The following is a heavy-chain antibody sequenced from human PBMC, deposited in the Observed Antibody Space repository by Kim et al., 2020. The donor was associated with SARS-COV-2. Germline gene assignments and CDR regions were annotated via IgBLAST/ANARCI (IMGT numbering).Heavy chain of an antibody. CDR3: AREGLKGYYYGMDV. CDR1: GFTVSSNY. D-gene: IGHD6-19*01. CDR2: IYSGGST. J-gene: IGHJ6*02. Sequence: GGSLRLSCAASGFTVSSNYMSWVRQAPGKGLEWVSVIYSGGSTYYADSVKVRFTISRDNSKNTLYLQMNSLRAEDTAVYYCAREGLKGYYYGMDVWGQGTTVTVSS. V-gene: IGHV3-66*01.